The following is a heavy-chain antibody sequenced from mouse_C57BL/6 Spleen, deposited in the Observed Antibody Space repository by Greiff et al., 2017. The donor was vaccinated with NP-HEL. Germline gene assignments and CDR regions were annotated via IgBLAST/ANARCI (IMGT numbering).Heavy chain of an antibody. D-gene: IGHD2-4*01. CDR3: ARIYYDYLYAMDY. Sequence: VQLQQSGPELVKPGASVKISCKASGYTFTDYYMNWVKQSHGKSLEWIGDINPNNGGTSYNQKFKCKATLTVDKSSSTAYMELRSLTSEDSAVYYCARIYYDYLYAMDYWGQGTSVTVSS. CDR1: GYTFTDYY. CDR2: INPNNGGT. V-gene: IGHV1-26*01. J-gene: IGHJ4*01.